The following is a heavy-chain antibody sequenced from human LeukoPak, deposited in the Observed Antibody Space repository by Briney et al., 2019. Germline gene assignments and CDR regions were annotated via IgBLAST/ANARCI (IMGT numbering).Heavy chain of an antibody. V-gene: IGHV4-31*03. Sequence: PSQTLSLTCTVSGGSISSGGYYWSWIRQHPGKGLEWIGYIYYSGSTYYNPSLKSRVTISVDTSKNQFSLKLSSVTAADTAVYYCARGFYLVVAGPYDAFDIWGQGTMVTVSS. CDR2: IYYSGST. D-gene: IGHD2-15*01. CDR3: ARGFYLVVAGPYDAFDI. CDR1: GGSISSGGYY. J-gene: IGHJ3*02.